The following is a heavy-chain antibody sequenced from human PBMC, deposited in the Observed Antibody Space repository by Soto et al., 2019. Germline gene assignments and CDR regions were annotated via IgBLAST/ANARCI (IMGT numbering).Heavy chain of an antibody. V-gene: IGHV1-18*01. D-gene: IGHD2-2*01. CDR3: ARVQSLGYCRSASCYDVFDH. CDR1: GYTFNSAG. Sequence: QVHLVQSGPEVKEPGASVRVSCKASGYTFNSAGLAWVRQAPGQGLEWMGWISVDNGDTKYAQKFQGRVTMTTDTSTTTAYVDLRGLKSDDTAVFYCARVQSLGYCRSASCYDVFDHWGQGTLVTVSS. J-gene: IGHJ4*02. CDR2: ISVDNGDT.